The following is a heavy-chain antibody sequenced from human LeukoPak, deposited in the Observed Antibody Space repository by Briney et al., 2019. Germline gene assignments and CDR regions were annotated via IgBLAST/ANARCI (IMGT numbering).Heavy chain of an antibody. CDR2: IKQDGSEK. D-gene: IGHD1-1*01. V-gene: IGHV3-7*05. CDR1: GFIFNNYW. CDR3: ARDGIYNWNDY. J-gene: IGHJ4*02. Sequence: GGSLILSCAASGFIFNNYWMSWVRQAPGRGLEWVANIKQDGSEKYYVDSVKGRFTISRDNAKNSLYLQMNSLRAEDTAVYYCARDGIYNWNDYWGQGTLVTVSS.